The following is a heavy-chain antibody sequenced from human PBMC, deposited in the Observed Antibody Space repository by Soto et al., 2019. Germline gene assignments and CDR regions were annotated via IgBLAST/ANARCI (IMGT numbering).Heavy chain of an antibody. CDR2: VHHSGCT. CDR1: GDSITDKW. CDR3: AREGDHPFSLGY. V-gene: IGHV4-4*02. D-gene: IGHD3-16*01. J-gene: IGHJ4*02. Sequence: QVQLQESGPGLVKPSGILSLTCAVSGDSITDKWWSWIRQTPGKGLEWIGEVHHSGCTNYSPSLKSRVTMSVDTSKNDFSLKLFSLTAADTAIYYCAREGDHPFSLGYWGQGTLVTVSS.